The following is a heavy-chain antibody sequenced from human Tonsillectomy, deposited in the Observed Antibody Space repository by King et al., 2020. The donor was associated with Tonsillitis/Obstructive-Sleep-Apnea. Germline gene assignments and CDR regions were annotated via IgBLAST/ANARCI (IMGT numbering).Heavy chain of an antibody. CDR1: GGSFSGYY. V-gene: IGHV4-34*01. CDR2: INHSGST. J-gene: IGHJ6*02. D-gene: IGHD6-13*01. CDR3: AKNKRAAAGTHYYYGLDV. Sequence: VQLPQWGAGLLKPSETLSLTCTVYGGSFSGYYCSWIRQPPGKGLEWIGKINHSGSTNYNPSLKSRVTISVDTSKNQFSLKLRSVTAADTAVYYCAKNKRAAAGTHYYYGLDVWGQGTTVTVSS.